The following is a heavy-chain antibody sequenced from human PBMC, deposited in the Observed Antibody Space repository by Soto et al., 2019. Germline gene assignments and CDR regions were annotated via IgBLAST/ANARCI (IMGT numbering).Heavy chain of an antibody. Sequence: QAQVVQSGAEVRKPGSSVKLSCKASEGTFNSYAIAWVRQAPGQGLEWMGGIIPYYNTLNYAQKFQDRVKITADDPTNPVYMELSSLRSDDTAVYFCASGASRWYPYCFDSWAQGTLVTVSS. CDR2: IIPYYNTL. V-gene: IGHV1-69*01. CDR1: EGTFNSYA. J-gene: IGHJ4*02. D-gene: IGHD6-13*01. CDR3: ASGASRWYPYCFDS.